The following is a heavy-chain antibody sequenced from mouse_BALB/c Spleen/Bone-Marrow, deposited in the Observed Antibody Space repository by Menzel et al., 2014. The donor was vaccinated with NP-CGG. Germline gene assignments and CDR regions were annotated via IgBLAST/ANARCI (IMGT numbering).Heavy chain of an antibody. CDR1: GFNIKDTY. J-gene: IGHJ3*01. D-gene: IGHD1-1*01. CDR3: AAYYYVSSYGFAY. Sequence: EVQLQQSGAELVKPGASVKSSCTASGFNIKDTYMHWVKQRPEQGLEWIGRIDPASGNTKFDPKFQGKATIASDTSSNTAYLQLSGLTSEDTAVYYCAAYYYVSSYGFAYWGQGTLVTVSA. V-gene: IGHV14-3*02. CDR2: IDPASGNT.